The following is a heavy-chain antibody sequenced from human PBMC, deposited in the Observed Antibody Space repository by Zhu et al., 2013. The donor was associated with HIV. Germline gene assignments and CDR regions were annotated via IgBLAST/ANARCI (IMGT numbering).Heavy chain of an antibody. CDR3: ARVVRYFDWLPTYNWFDP. V-gene: IGHV1-69*01. J-gene: IGHJ5*02. Sequence: QVQLVQSGAEVKKPGSSVKVSCKASGGTFSSYAISWVRQAPGQGLEWMGGIIPIFGTANYAQKFQGRVTITADESTSTAYMELSSLRSEDTAVYYCARVVRYFDWLPTYNWFDPWGQGTLVTVSS. CDR2: IIPIFGTA. D-gene: IGHD3-9*01. CDR1: GGTFSSYA.